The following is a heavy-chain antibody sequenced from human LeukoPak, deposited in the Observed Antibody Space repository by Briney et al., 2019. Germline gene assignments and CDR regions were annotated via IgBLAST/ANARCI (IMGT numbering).Heavy chain of an antibody. J-gene: IGHJ4*02. CDR2: ISRSSSYI. Sequence: GGSLRLSCAASGFTFSSYTMNWVRQAPGQGLEWVSSISRSSSYIFYADSVKGRFTISRDNAKSSLYLQMNSLRAEDTAVYYCARRATSTTTHFDFDFWGQGTLVTVSS. CDR1: GFTFSSYT. V-gene: IGHV3-21*06. CDR3: ARRATSTTTHFDFDF. D-gene: IGHD2-2*01.